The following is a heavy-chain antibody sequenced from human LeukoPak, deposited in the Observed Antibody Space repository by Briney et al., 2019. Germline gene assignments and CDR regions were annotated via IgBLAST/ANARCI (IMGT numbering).Heavy chain of an antibody. CDR1: GYTFTSCG. CDR3: ARDFDGSGSYYTDY. CDR2: ISAYNGNT. V-gene: IGHV1-18*01. D-gene: IGHD3-10*01. J-gene: IGHJ4*02. Sequence: ASVKVSCKASGYTFTSCGISWVRQAPGQGLEWMGWISAYNGNTNYVQKLQGRVTMTTDTSTSTAYMELRSLRSDDTAVYYCARDFDGSGSYYTDYWGQGTLVTVSS.